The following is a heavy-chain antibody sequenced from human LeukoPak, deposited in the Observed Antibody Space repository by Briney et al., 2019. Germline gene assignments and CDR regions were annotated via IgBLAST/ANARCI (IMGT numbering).Heavy chain of an antibody. CDR3: ARSRYCSSTRCRNYYYYYYMDV. D-gene: IGHD2-2*01. Sequence: ASVKVSCKASGYTFTGYYMHWVRQAPGQGLEWMGWINPNSGGANYAQKFQGRVTMTRDTSISTAYMELSRLRSDDTAVYYCARSRYCSSTRCRNYYYYYYMDVWGKGNTVTLSS. J-gene: IGHJ6*03. CDR2: INPNSGGA. CDR1: GYTFTGYY. V-gene: IGHV1-2*02.